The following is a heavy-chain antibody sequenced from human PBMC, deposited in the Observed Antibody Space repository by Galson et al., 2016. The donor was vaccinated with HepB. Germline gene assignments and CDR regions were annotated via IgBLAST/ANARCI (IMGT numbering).Heavy chain of an antibody. CDR1: GFTFSAFA. D-gene: IGHD2-15*01. Sequence: SLRLSCAASGFTFSAFALTWVRQAPGKGLEWVSGISGRGHNAYYADSVKGRFTISRDNSRDTLYLQMDTLTAEDTAVYYCAKVHFGGGLPGFGPWGQGTLVTVSS. J-gene: IGHJ5*02. CDR3: AKVHFGGGLPGFGP. V-gene: IGHV3-23*01. CDR2: ISGRGHNA.